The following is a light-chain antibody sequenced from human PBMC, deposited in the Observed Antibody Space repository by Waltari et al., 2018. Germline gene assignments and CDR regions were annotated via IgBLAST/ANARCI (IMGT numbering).Light chain of an antibody. Sequence: EIVLTQSTGTLSSSPGERATLSCRASRSVGGTLAWYQQKPGQAPRLLMYGTSIRAPGTPDRFSGTGSGTDFSLTISRLEPEDFAVYYCQHYVRLPATFGQGTKVEIK. CDR3: QHYVRLPAT. CDR2: GTS. V-gene: IGKV3-20*01. CDR1: RSVGGT. J-gene: IGKJ1*01.